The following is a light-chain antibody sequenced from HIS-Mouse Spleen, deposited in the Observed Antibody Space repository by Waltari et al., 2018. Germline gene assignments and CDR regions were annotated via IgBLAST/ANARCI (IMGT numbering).Light chain of an antibody. J-gene: IGLJ2*01. CDR2: DDS. Sequence: SYVLTQPPSVSVAPGKTARITCGGNNIGSKSVHWYQQKPGQAPVLVVYDDSDGPSGVPERFSGSHSGNTATLTISRVEAGDEADYYCQVWDSSSDHVVFGGGTKLTVL. V-gene: IGLV3-21*03. CDR1: NIGSKS. CDR3: QVWDSSSDHVV.